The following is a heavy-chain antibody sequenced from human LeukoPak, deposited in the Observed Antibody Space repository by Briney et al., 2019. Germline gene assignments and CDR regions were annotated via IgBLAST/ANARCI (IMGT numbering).Heavy chain of an antibody. D-gene: IGHD2-8*01. J-gene: IGHJ4*02. CDR3: AKEYCSNSVCHSLDY. CDR1: GFTFSSSG. Sequence: GGSLRLSCAASGFTFSSSGMHWVRQAPGKGLEWVAVISYDGSNKYYADSVKGRFTFSRNNSKNTLYLQMNSLRAEDTAVYYCAKEYCSNSVCHSLDYWGQGTLVTVSS. V-gene: IGHV3-30*18. CDR2: ISYDGSNK.